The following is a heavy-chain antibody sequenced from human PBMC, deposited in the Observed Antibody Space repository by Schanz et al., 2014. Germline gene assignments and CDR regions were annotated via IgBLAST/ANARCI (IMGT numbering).Heavy chain of an antibody. V-gene: IGHV3-21*01. J-gene: IGHJ4*02. CDR1: GFSFSTYG. CDR2: ISSSSMYI. D-gene: IGHD6-19*01. CDR3: VRDKKGFVAVAGRAPFDY. Sequence: EVRLVESGGGLVKPGGSLRLSCAASGFSFSTYGMTWVRQAPGKGLEWVSSISSSSMYIYQADSMRGRFTISRDNAKNSLYLQVNNLSDEDTAVYYCVRDKKGFVAVAGRAPFDYWGQGTLVTVSS.